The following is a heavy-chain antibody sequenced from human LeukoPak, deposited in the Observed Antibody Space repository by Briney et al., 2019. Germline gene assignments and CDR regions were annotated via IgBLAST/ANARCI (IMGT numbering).Heavy chain of an antibody. D-gene: IGHD6-13*01. V-gene: IGHV3-11*01. Sequence: GGSLRLSCAASGFTFSDYYMSWIRQAPGKGLEWVSYISSGSSTMYYADSVKGRCTISRDNAKNSLYLQMNSLRAEDTAVYYCARTHSTWNWFDPWGQGTLVTVSS. CDR1: GFTFSDYY. J-gene: IGHJ5*02. CDR3: ARTHSTWNWFDP. CDR2: ISSGSSTM.